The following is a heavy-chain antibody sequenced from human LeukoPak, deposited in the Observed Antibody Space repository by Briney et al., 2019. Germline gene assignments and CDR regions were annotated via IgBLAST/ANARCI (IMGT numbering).Heavy chain of an antibody. D-gene: IGHD4-17*01. CDR1: GGSISSGNYY. V-gene: IGHV4-61*02. Sequence: PSETLSLTCTVSGGSISSGNYYYSWIRQPAGKGLEWLGRIYTSGTTNYNPSLKSRVTISVDTSKNQFSLKLSSVTAADTAVYYCARDDYGVSLDYWGQGTLVTVSS. J-gene: IGHJ4*02. CDR2: IYTSGTT. CDR3: ARDDYGVSLDY.